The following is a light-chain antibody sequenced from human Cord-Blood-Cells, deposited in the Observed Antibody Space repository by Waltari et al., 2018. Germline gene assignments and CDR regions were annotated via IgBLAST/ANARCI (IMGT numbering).Light chain of an antibody. CDR1: QSISSY. CDR2: AAS. CDR3: HQSYSTIT. V-gene: IGKV1-39*01. J-gene: IGKJ4*01. Sequence: DSQMTQSQSSLSASVGDRVTSTRRASQSISSYLNWYQQKPGTAPTLMIYAASSLQSGVTSRFSGSGSGTDFTLTISNLQPEDFATYYCHQSYSTITFGGGTKVEIK.